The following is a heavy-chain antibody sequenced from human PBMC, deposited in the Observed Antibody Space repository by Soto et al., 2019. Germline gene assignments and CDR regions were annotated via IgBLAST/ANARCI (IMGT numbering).Heavy chain of an antibody. D-gene: IGHD3-16*01. CDR3: AKAPKPWGATWDAFDI. CDR1: GFTFSSYG. Sequence: GGSLRLSCAASGFTFSSYGMHWVRQAPGKGLEWVAVISYDGSNKYYADSVKGRFTISRDNSKNTLYLQMNSLRAEDTAVYYCAKAPKPWGATWDAFDIWGQGTMVTVSS. V-gene: IGHV3-30*18. CDR2: ISYDGSNK. J-gene: IGHJ3*02.